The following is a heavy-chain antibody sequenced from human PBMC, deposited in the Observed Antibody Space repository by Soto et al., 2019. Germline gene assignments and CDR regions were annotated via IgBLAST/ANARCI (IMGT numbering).Heavy chain of an antibody. CDR2: ICCDGSNK. V-gene: IGHV3-33*08. J-gene: IGHJ4*02. Sequence: PGGSLRLSCAASGFTFDDYAMHWVRQAPGKGLEWVAVICCDGSNKYYADSVKGRFTISRDNSKNTLYLQMNSLRAEDTAVYYCARDQGRGYNYGFDYWGQGTLVTVSS. CDR3: ARDQGRGYNYGFDY. D-gene: IGHD5-18*01. CDR1: GFTFDDYA.